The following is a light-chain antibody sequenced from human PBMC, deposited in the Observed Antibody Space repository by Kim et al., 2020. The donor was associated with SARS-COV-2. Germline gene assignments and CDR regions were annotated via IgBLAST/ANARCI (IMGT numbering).Light chain of an antibody. CDR2: DAS. Sequence: DIQTTQSPSTLSASVGGRVIITCRASQSISSFLAWYQQKPGKAPKLLIYDASSLESGVPSRFSGSGSGTEFTLTISSLQPDDFATYYCQQYNSYSRKTFGQGTKVDIK. CDR3: QQYNSYSRKT. V-gene: IGKV1-5*01. J-gene: IGKJ1*01. CDR1: QSISSF.